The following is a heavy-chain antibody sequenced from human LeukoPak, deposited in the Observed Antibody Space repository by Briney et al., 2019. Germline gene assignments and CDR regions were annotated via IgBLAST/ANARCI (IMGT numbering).Heavy chain of an antibody. CDR3: ARDQTVVPAAMLLSGYYYYGMDV. D-gene: IGHD2-2*01. CDR2: ISSSSSYI. J-gene: IGHJ6*02. V-gene: IGHV3-21*03. CDR1: GFTFSSYS. Sequence: GGSLRLSCAASGFTFSSYSMNWVRQAPGKGLEWVSSISSSSSYIYYTDSVKGRFTISRDNAKNSLYLQMNSLRAEDTAVYYCARDQTVVPAAMLLSGYYYYGMDVWGQGTTVTVSS.